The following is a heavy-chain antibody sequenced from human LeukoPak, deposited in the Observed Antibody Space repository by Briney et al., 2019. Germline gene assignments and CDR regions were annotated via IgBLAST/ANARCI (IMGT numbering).Heavy chain of an antibody. CDR2: IYSGGST. Sequence: PGGSLRLSCAASGFTVSSNYMSWVRQAPGKGLEGVSVIYSGGSTYYADSVKGRFTISRDNSKNTLYLQMNSLRAEDTAVYYCARAYYDSSGFFYWGQGTLVTVSS. J-gene: IGHJ4*02. CDR1: GFTVSSNY. V-gene: IGHV3-53*01. D-gene: IGHD3-22*01. CDR3: ARAYYDSSGFFY.